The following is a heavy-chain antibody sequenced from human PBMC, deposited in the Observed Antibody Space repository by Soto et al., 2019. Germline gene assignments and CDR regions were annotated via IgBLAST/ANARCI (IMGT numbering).Heavy chain of an antibody. CDR2: IIPTLGSG. V-gene: IGHV1-69*13. J-gene: IGHJ4*02. Sequence: SVKVSCKASGGIFSTYAINWVRQAPGQGLEWMGGIIPTLGSGHYAQKFQGRVTITADESTTTAYMELSSLTSDDTAVYFCARCHRGLRCHLDSWGQGTLVTVSS. CDR1: GGIFSTYA. D-gene: IGHD4-17*01. CDR3: ARCHRGLRCHLDS.